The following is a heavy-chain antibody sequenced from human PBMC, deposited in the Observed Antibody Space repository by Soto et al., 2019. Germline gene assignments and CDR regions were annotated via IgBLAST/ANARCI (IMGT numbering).Heavy chain of an antibody. CDR1: GGSISTYY. J-gene: IGHJ3*02. CDR3: ARGGRDGFDI. V-gene: IGHV4-4*07. CDR2: VYISGST. Sequence: LSLTCTVSGGSISTYYWNWIRQSAGKGLEWIGRVYISGSTNYHPSLKSRVAMSVDTSNNQFSLKVTSVTAADTAVYYCARGGRDGFDIWGQGTMVTVSS.